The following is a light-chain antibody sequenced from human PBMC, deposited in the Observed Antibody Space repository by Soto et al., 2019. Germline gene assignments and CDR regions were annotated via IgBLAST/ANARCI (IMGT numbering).Light chain of an antibody. CDR3: LQHHTYPPT. V-gene: IGKV1-17*01. J-gene: IGKJ1*01. CDR2: TAS. Sequence: DIQRTQSRGSRSSCLLGIVSITCRASQGIRNDLGWYQQKPGKAPKRLIYTASNLQSGVPSRFSGSGSGTEFTLTISSLQPEDFATYFCLQHHTYPPTFGQGTKVDIK. CDR1: QGIRND.